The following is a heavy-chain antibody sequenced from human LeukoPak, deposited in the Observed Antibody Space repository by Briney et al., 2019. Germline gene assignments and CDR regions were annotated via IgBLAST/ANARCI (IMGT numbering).Heavy chain of an antibody. CDR2: IHTSGTT. D-gene: IGHD1-1*01. CDR3: ARVQRPLDGADY. V-gene: IGHV4-4*07. Sequence: PSETLSLTCTVSGDSMRSFYWSFIREPAGKGLEWIGRIHTSGTTWYNASLKSRVAMSVDTSKNQFSLRLTSVTAADTAVYYCARVQRPLDGADYWGQGTLVTVSS. J-gene: IGHJ4*02. CDR1: GDSMRSFY.